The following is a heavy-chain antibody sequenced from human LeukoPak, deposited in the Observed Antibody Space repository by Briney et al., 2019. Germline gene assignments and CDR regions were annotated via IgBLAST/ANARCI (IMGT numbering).Heavy chain of an antibody. CDR2: ISSSSSYI. D-gene: IGHD6-19*01. Sequence: PGGSLSLSCGASGLNFSSYSMNWVRQAPGKGLEWVSSISSSSSYIYYADSVKGRFTISRDNAENSLYLQMNSLRAEDTSVYYCAREGQWLAHGAFDIWGQGTMVTVSS. J-gene: IGHJ3*02. CDR3: AREGQWLAHGAFDI. V-gene: IGHV3-21*01. CDR1: GLNFSSYS.